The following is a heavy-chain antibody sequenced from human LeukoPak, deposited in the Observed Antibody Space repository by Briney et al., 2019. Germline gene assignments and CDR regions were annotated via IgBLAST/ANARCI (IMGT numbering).Heavy chain of an antibody. CDR2: IKQDGSEK. D-gene: IGHD3-3*01. CDR1: GFTLSSYW. V-gene: IGHV3-7*03. Sequence: PGGSLRLSCAASGFTLSSYWMSWVRQAPGKGLEWVANIKQDGSEKYYVDSVKGRFTLSRDSAKNSLYLQMNSLRAEDTAVYYCARAEWSNWYFDLWGRGTLVTVSS. J-gene: IGHJ2*01. CDR3: ARAEWSNWYFDL.